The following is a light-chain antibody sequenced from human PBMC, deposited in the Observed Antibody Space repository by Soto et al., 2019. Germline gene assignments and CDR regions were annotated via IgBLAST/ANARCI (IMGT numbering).Light chain of an antibody. CDR3: QQFDSSAIT. J-gene: IGKJ5*01. CDR1: QSIRNNY. CDR2: GAS. Sequence: EIVLTQSPGTLSLSPGERATLSCRASQSIRNNYLAWYQHKRGQAPRLLIYGASTRATGIPDRFSGSGSGTDLTLTISRLEPEDFAVYYCQQFDSSAITFGQGTRLEIK. V-gene: IGKV3-20*01.